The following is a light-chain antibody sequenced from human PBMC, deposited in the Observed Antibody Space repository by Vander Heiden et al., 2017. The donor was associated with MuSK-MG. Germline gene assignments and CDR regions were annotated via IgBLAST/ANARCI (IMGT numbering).Light chain of an antibody. CDR1: QSISSY. J-gene: IGKJ4*01. Sequence: DIQMTQSPSSLSASVGDRVTITCRASQSISSYLNWYQQKPGKAPKLLIYAASSLQSGVPSRFSGSGSGTDFTLTISSLQPEDFATYYCQQSYSTPRFVGGTKVEIK. CDR3: QQSYSTPR. V-gene: IGKV1-39*01. CDR2: AAS.